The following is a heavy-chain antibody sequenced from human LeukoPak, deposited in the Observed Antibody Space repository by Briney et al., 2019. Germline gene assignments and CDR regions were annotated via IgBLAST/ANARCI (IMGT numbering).Heavy chain of an antibody. CDR2: ISAYNGNT. V-gene: IGHV1-18*01. Sequence: ASVKVSCKASGYTFTSYGISWVRQAPGQGLEWIGWISAYNGNTDYAQKLQGRVTMTTDTSTSTAYMELRSLRSDDTAVYCCARVRGYYDSSGPRDYWGQGTLVTVSS. CDR1: GYTFTSYG. J-gene: IGHJ4*02. D-gene: IGHD3-22*01. CDR3: ARVRGYYDSSGPRDY.